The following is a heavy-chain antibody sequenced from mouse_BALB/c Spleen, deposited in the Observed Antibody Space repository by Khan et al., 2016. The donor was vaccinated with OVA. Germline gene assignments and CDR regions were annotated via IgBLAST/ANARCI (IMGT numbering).Heavy chain of an antibody. CDR2: IRFDGDS. CDR3: ARGGSSGPAWFTY. D-gene: IGHD3-1*01. J-gene: IGHJ3*01. CDR1: GYPITSGYF. Sequence: EVKLEESGPGLVKPSQSLSLTCSVTGYPITSGYFWNWIRQFPGNKLEWMGYIRFDGDSNYNPSLKNRISITRDTSKNQFFLKLNSVTPEDTATYFCARGGSSGPAWFTYWGQGTLVTVSA. V-gene: IGHV3-6*02.